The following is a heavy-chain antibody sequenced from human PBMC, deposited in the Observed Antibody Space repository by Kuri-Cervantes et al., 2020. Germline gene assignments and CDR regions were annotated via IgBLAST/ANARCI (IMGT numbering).Heavy chain of an antibody. J-gene: IGHJ3*02. V-gene: IGHV3-30-3*01. Sequence: GGSLRLSCAASGFTFSSYAMHWVRQAPGKGLGWVAVISYDGSNKYYADSVKGRFTISRDNAKNTLYLQMNSLRAEDTAVYYCARGAHSSGYYPRGPDAFDIWGQGTRVT. D-gene: IGHD3-22*01. CDR3: ARGAHSSGYYPRGPDAFDI. CDR2: ISYDGSNK. CDR1: GFTFSSYA.